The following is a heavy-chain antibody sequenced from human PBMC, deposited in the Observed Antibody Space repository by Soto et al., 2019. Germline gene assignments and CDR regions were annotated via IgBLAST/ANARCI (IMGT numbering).Heavy chain of an antibody. D-gene: IGHD3-10*01. Sequence: SVKVSCKASGGTFSSYAISWVRQAPGQGLEWMGGIIPNYGTANYAQKFQGRVTMTTDESTSTAYMELRSLRSDDTAVYYCARDKIWFGEPYDAFDIWGQGTMVTVSS. CDR1: GGTFSSYA. CDR2: IIPNYGTA. CDR3: ARDKIWFGEPYDAFDI. V-gene: IGHV1-69*05. J-gene: IGHJ3*02.